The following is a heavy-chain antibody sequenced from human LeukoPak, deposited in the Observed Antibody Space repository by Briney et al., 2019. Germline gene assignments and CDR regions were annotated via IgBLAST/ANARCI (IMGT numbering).Heavy chain of an antibody. V-gene: IGHV3-15*01. Sequence: WIRQPPGKGLEWVGRIKSKTDGGRTDYAAPVKGRFTISRDDSKNTLYLQMNSLTTEDTAVYFCAHRDTTMVRVDYWGQGTLVTVSS. CDR3: AHRDTTMVRVDY. CDR2: IKSKTDGGRT. J-gene: IGHJ4*02. D-gene: IGHD5-18*01.